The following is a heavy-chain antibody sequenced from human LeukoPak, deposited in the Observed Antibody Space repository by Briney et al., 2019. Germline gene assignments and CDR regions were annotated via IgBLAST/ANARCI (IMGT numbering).Heavy chain of an antibody. CDR2: INPSGGST. D-gene: IGHD3-22*01. CDR3: ARPPTPYDSSGYYNY. Sequence: GASVKVSCEASGYTFTSYYMHWVRQAPGQGLEWMGIINPSGGSTSYAQKFQGRGTITRDTSTSTVYMELSSLRSEDTAVYYCARPPTPYDSSGYYNYWGQGTLVTVSS. CDR1: GYTFTSYY. V-gene: IGHV1-46*01. J-gene: IGHJ4*02.